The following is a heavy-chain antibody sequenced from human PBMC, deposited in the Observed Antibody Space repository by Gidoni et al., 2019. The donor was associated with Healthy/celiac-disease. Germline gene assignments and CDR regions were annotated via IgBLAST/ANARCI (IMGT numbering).Heavy chain of an antibody. D-gene: IGHD1-1*01. CDR1: GFTFSSYG. Sequence: QVQLVESGGGVVQPGRSLRLAGAASGFTFSSYGMHWVRQAPGKGLEWVAVIWYDGSNKYYADSVKGRFTISRDNSKNTLYLQMNSLRAEDTAVYYCARDGNGVEVYWGQGTLVTVSS. V-gene: IGHV3-33*01. CDR3: ARDGNGVEVY. J-gene: IGHJ4*02. CDR2: IWYDGSNK.